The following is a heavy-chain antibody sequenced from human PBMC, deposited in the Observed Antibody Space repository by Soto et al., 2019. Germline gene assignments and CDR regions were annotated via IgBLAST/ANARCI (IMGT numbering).Heavy chain of an antibody. CDR3: ARDQVRGAASAFDI. Sequence: GGSLRLSCAASGFTFSSYSMSWVRQAPGKGLEWVSAISSSSGSTYYADSVKGRFTISRDNAKNSLYLQMNSLRDEDTAVYYCARDQVRGAASAFDIWGQGTMVTVSS. CDR2: ISSSSGST. D-gene: IGHD3-10*01. J-gene: IGHJ3*02. CDR1: GFTFSSYS. V-gene: IGHV3-23*01.